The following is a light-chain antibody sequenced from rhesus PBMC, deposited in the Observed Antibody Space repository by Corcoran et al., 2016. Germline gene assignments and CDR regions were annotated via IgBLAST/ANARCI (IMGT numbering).Light chain of an antibody. J-gene: IGKJ1*01. CDR3: QETSNLAWT. Sequence: EIVMTQSPATLSLSPGETATISCRTSQSVSSYVAWYQQKPGQAPRLLIYGASSRATGIPDRFSGSGSGTDFTLTISSREPEDFAVYYCQETSNLAWTFGQGTKVEIK. V-gene: IGKV3-31*02. CDR1: QSVSSY. CDR2: GAS.